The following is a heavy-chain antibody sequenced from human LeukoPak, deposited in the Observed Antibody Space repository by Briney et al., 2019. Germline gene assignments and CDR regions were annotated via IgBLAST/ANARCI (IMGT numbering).Heavy chain of an antibody. V-gene: IGHV3-30*04. CDR3: ARKVGYSGYDWGTPFDY. CDR2: ISYDGSNK. D-gene: IGHD5-12*01. J-gene: IGHJ4*02. Sequence: GGSLRLSCAASGFTFSSYAMRWVRQAPGKGLEWVAVISYDGSNKYYADSVKGRFTISRDNSKNTLYLQMNSLRAEDTAVYYCARKVGYSGYDWGTPFDYWGQGTLVTVSS. CDR1: GFTFSSYA.